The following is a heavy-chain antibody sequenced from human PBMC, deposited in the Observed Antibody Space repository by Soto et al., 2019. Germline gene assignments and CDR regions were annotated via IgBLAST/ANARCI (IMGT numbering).Heavy chain of an antibody. D-gene: IGHD2-15*01. CDR2: IYYSGCT. CDR1: GGSISSYY. J-gene: IGHJ6*02. Sequence: IPSETLSLTCTVSGGSISSYYWSWIRQPPGKGLEWIGYIYYSGCTNYNPSLKSRVTISVDTSKNQFSLKLSSVTAADTAVYYCARVVVAATSYYYGMDVWGQGTTVTVSS. V-gene: IGHV4-59*01. CDR3: ARVVVAATSYYYGMDV.